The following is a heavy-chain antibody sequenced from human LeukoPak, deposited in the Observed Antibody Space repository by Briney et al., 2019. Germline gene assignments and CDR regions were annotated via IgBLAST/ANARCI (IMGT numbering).Heavy chain of an antibody. D-gene: IGHD3-10*01. V-gene: IGHV3-7*03. CDR3: GRYGQVPID. CDR1: GFTFSNVW. CDR2: IKQDGSEK. J-gene: IGHJ4*02. Sequence: PGGSLRLSCAASGFTFSNVWMSWVRQAPGKGLEWVANIKQDGSEKNYVDSVKGRFTISRDNAKNSLYLQMNSLRVEDTAVYYCGRYGQVPIDWGQGTLATVSS.